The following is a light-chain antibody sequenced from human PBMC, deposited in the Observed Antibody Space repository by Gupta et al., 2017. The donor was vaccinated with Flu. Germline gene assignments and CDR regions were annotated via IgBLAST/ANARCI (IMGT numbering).Light chain of an antibody. CDR1: QMISNY. J-gene: IGKJ3*01. CDR3: QQSYSTPLLT. Sequence: DRVTITCRASQMISNYLNWYQQKPGEAPKLLVYRASSLKSGVPSRFSGSGSGTDFTLTISGLQREDCSTYFCQQSYSTPLLTFGPGNKVDIK. CDR2: RAS. V-gene: IGKV1-39*01.